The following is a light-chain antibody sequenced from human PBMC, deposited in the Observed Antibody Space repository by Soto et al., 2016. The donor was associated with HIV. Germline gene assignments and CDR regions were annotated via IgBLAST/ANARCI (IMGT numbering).Light chain of an antibody. CDR3: QLWASEVV. Sequence: SYELTQPPSVSVAPGKTANITCGGDNIGSKSVHWYQQKPGQAPVLVVYDDRDRPSGIPERFSGSNSGNTATLTISRVEAGDEADYYCQLWASEVVFGGGTKADRP. V-gene: IGLV3-21*03. CDR2: DDR. CDR1: NIGSKS. J-gene: IGLJ2*01.